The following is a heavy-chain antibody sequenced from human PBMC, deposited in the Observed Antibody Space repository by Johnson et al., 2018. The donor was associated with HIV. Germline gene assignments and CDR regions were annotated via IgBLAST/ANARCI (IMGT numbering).Heavy chain of an antibody. D-gene: IGHD6-19*01. CDR1: GFTFSDFY. V-gene: IGHV3-11*04. CDR3: ARAIDQGYSSGWSSDVYDI. J-gene: IGHJ3*02. CDR2: ISSTGHTL. Sequence: QVQLVESGGGLVKPGGSLRLSCAASGFTFSDFYINWIRQPPGKGLEWVSSISSTGHTLYYADSVKGRFTISTDNAKNSLYLQMNSLRVEDTAVYYCARAIDQGYSSGWSSDVYDIWGQGTMVTVSA.